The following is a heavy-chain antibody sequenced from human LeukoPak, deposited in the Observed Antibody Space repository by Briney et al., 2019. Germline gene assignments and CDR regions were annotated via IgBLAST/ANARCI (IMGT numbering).Heavy chain of an antibody. D-gene: IGHD3-3*01. Sequence: PGGSLRLSCAASGFTLSSNYMTWVRQAPGKGLEWVSIIYSGGRTYYADSVKGRFTISRDNSKNTLYLQMNSLRAEDTAVYYCARDLSLTIFGVVTPSNWGQGTPVTVSS. J-gene: IGHJ4*02. CDR2: IYSGGRT. V-gene: IGHV3-53*01. CDR3: ARDLSLTIFGVVTPSN. CDR1: GFTLSSNY.